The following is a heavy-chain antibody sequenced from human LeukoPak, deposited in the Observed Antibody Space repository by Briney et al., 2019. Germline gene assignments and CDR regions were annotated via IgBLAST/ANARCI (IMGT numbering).Heavy chain of an antibody. CDR1: GGSISSGGYY. Sequence: ETLSLTCAVSGGSISSGGYYWSWIRQPPGKGLEWIGEINHSGSTNYNPSLKSRVTISVDTSKNQFSLKLSSVTAADTAVYYCARGRGYYDSSGYYFGDYYYGMDVWGQGTTVTVSS. D-gene: IGHD3-22*01. CDR3: ARGRGYYDSSGYYFGDYYYGMDV. CDR2: INHSGST. J-gene: IGHJ6*02. V-gene: IGHV4-34*01.